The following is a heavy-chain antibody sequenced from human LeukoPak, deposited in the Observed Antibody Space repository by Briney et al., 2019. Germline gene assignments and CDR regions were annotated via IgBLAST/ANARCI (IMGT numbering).Heavy chain of an antibody. J-gene: IGHJ4*02. D-gene: IGHD3-10*01. V-gene: IGHV6-1*01. CDR1: GDSVSSNTGG. CDR2: TYYRSKWYY. CDR3: ARGPLLGGSGSYYLPYYFDY. Sequence: QTLSLTCALSGDSVSSNTGGWHWIRQSPSRGLEWLGRTYYRSKWYYDYAVSVKSRISINPDTSKNQFSLQLNSVTPEDTAVYYCARGPLLGGSGSYYLPYYFDYWGQGTLVTVSS.